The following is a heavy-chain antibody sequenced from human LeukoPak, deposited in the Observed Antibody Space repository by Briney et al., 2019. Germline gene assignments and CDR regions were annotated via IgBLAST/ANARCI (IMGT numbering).Heavy chain of an antibody. CDR3: ARFLGYYYSSGPRNFDY. D-gene: IGHD3-22*01. CDR2: IKQDGGEK. CDR1: GFTFSNYW. Sequence: GGSLRLSCAASGFTFSNYWMTWVRQAPGKGLEWVANIKQDGGEKFYVDSVKGRFTISRDNAKNSLYLQMNSLRAEDTAVYYCARFLGYYYSSGPRNFDYWGQGTLVTVSS. J-gene: IGHJ4*02. V-gene: IGHV3-7*03.